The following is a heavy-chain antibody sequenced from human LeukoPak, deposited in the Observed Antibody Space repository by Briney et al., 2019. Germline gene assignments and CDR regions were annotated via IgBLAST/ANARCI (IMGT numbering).Heavy chain of an antibody. Sequence: PGGSLRLSCAASGFAVSTNYLSWVRQAPGKGLEWVSAISGGGGTTYYADSVKGRFTISRDSSKNTLYLQMNSLRAEDSAIYYCAKLSVWDGSGSYDYWGQGTLVTVSS. CDR1: GFAVSTNY. V-gene: IGHV3-23*01. CDR3: AKLSVWDGSGSYDY. CDR2: ISGGGGTT. D-gene: IGHD3-10*01. J-gene: IGHJ4*02.